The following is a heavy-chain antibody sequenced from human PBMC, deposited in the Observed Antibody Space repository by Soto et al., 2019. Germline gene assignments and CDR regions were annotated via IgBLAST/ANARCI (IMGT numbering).Heavy chain of an antibody. CDR3: ARDRIKIFGVVIIYYGMDV. CDR2: ISSSGSTI. Sequence: XGSLSLSCAASGFTFSDYYMSWIRQAPGKGLEWVSYISSSGSTIYYADSVKGRFTISRDNAKNSLYLQMNSLRAEDTAVYYCARDRIKIFGVVIIYYGMDVWGQGTTVTVS. J-gene: IGHJ6*02. V-gene: IGHV3-11*01. D-gene: IGHD3-3*01. CDR1: GFTFSDYY.